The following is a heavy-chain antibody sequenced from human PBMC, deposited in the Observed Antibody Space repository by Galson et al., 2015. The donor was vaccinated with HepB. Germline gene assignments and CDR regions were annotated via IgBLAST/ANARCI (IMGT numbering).Heavy chain of an antibody. J-gene: IGHJ4*02. D-gene: IGHD6-19*01. CDR1: GFSLSTSGVG. Sequence: PALVKPTQTLTLTCTFSGFSLSTSGVGVGWIRQPPGKALEWLALIYWDDDKRYSPSLKSRLTITKDTSKNQVALTMTNMDPVDTATYFCAHRRPNSNGWNEGVFDYWGQGTLVTVSS. CDR2: IYWDDDK. CDR3: AHRRPNSNGWNEGVFDY. V-gene: IGHV2-5*02.